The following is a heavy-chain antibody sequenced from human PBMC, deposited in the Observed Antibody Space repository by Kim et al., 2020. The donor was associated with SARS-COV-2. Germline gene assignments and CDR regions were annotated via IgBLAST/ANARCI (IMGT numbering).Heavy chain of an antibody. D-gene: IGHD5-12*01. J-gene: IGHJ4*02. Sequence: TYYADSVMGRFTFSRDNSKNTLDLQMNSLRAEDTAVYYCAKDRGYGELDYWGQGTLVTVSS. CDR2: T. V-gene: IGHV3-53*01. CDR3: AKDRGYGELDY.